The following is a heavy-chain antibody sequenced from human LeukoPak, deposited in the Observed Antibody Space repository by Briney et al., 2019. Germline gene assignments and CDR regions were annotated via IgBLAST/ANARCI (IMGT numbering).Heavy chain of an antibody. J-gene: IGHJ5*02. CDR2: IYPNSGGT. D-gene: IGHD2-15*01. Sequence: GASVKVSCKASGYTFTGYYMHWVRQAPGQGLEWMGWIYPNSGGTNYAQKFQGRVTMTRDTSISTAYMELSRLRSDDTAVYYCARVVVVVAARYNWFDPWGQGTLVTVSS. CDR1: GYTFTGYY. CDR3: ARVVVVVAARYNWFDP. V-gene: IGHV1-2*02.